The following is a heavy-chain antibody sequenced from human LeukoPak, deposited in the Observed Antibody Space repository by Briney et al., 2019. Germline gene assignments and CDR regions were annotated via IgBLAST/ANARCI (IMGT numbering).Heavy chain of an antibody. CDR2: ILSNSYI. D-gene: IGHD3-10*01. Sequence: KTGGSLRLSCTASGFTFSAYNMNWVRQAPGKGLEWVSSILSNSYIYYADSVKGRFTISRDNAKNSLYLQMNSLRAEDTAVYYCARARYYGSGTYACFDYWGQGTLVTVSS. CDR1: GFTFSAYN. V-gene: IGHV3-21*01. J-gene: IGHJ4*02. CDR3: ARARYYGSGTYACFDY.